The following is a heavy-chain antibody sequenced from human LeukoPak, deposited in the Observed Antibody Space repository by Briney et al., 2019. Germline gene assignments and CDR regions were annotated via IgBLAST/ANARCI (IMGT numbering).Heavy chain of an antibody. D-gene: IGHD3-3*01. Sequence: GASVKVSCKASGYTFASYGISWVRQAPGQGLEWMGWISAYNGNTSYAQKFQGRLTMTTDTSTSTAYMELKSLRSNDTAVYYCAKCVSAYWSENWGQGTLVTVS. CDR3: AKCVSAYWSEN. CDR2: ISAYNGNT. CDR1: GYTFASYG. J-gene: IGHJ4*02. V-gene: IGHV1-18*01.